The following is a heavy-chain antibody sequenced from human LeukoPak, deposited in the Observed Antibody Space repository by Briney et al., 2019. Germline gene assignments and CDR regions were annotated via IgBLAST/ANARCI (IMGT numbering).Heavy chain of an antibody. V-gene: IGHV4-38-2*02. CDR2: IYHSGTN. J-gene: IGHJ4*02. D-gene: IGHD2-15*01. CDR3: VRDLKRSSTLRED. CDR1: GYSISSVYY. Sequence: SETLSLTCAVSGYSISSVYYWGWNRLSPGKGLEWIGSIYHSGTNYYSPSLKSRVTISLDTSKNQFYLNLRSVTAADTAIYCCVRDLKRSSTLREDWGQGTLVTVSS.